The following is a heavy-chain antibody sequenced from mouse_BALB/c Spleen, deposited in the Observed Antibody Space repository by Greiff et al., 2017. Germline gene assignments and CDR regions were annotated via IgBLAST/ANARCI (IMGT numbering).Heavy chain of an antibody. D-gene: IGHD1-1*01. CDR1: GYSFTGYN. CDR3: ARGLRRGGGYAMDY. CDR2: IDPYYGGT. J-gene: IGHJ4*01. V-gene: IGHV1-39*01. Sequence: EVKLMESGPELEKPGASVKISCKASGYSFTGYNMNWVKQSNGKSLEWIGNIDPYYGGTSYNQKFKGKATLTVDKSSSTAYMQLKSLTSEDSAVYYCARGLRRGGGYAMDYWGQGTSVTVSS.